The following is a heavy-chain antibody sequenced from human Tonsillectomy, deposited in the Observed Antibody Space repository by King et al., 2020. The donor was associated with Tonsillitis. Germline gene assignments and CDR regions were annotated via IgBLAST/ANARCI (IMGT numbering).Heavy chain of an antibody. Sequence: LVESGGGVVQPGRSLRLSCAASGFTFSSYAMHWVRQAPGKGLEWVAVISYDGSNKYYADSVKGRFTISRDISKNTLYLQMNSLRTEDTAVYYCARDAAIVVVVAATGDFDYWGQGTLVTVSS. CDR2: ISYDGSNK. V-gene: IGHV3-30-3*01. D-gene: IGHD2-15*01. CDR1: GFTFSSYA. CDR3: ARDAAIVVVVAATGDFDY. J-gene: IGHJ4*02.